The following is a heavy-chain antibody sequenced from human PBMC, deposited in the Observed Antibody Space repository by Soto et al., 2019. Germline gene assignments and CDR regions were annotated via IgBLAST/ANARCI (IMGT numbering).Heavy chain of an antibody. Sequence: QVQLVQSGAEVKKPGSSVKVSCKASGGTFSSYAISWVRQAPGQGLEWMGGLIPIFGTANYAQKFQGRVTSTADASPSTAYMELSSLRSEDTAVYYCARRAMATSNWFDPWGQGTLVTVSS. CDR1: GGTFSSYA. J-gene: IGHJ5*02. CDR3: ARRAMATSNWFDP. D-gene: IGHD5-12*01. CDR2: LIPIFGTA. V-gene: IGHV1-69*12.